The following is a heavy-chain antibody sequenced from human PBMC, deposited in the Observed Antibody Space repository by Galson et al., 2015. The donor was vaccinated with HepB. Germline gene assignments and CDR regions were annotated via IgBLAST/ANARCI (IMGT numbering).Heavy chain of an antibody. CDR3: ARDDSSGYYDY. V-gene: IGHV1-69*04. J-gene: IGHJ4*02. Sequence: SVKVSCKASGGTFSSYAISWVRQAPGQGLEWMGRIIPILGIANYAQKFQGRVTITANKSTSTAYMELSSLRSEDTAVYYCARDDSSGYYDYWGQGTLVTVSS. D-gene: IGHD3-22*01. CDR1: GGTFSSYA. CDR2: IIPILGIA.